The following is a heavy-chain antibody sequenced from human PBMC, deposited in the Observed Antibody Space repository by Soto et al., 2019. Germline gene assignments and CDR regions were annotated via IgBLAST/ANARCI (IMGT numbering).Heavy chain of an antibody. J-gene: IGHJ6*02. V-gene: IGHV1-69*13. D-gene: IGHD6-19*01. CDR3: ARGDSYSSGWNYCYYGMDV. Sequence: GASVKVSCKASGGTFSSYAISWVRQAPGQGLEWMGGIIPIFGTANYAQKFQGRVTITADESTSTAYMELSSLRSEDTAVYYCARGDSYSSGWNYCYYGMDVWGQGTTVTVSS. CDR1: GGTFSSYA. CDR2: IIPIFGTA.